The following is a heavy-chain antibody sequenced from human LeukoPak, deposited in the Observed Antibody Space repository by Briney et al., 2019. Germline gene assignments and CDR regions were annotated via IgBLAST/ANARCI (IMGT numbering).Heavy chain of an antibody. Sequence: ASVKVSCKTSGYSFIDYYIHWLRQAPGQGLECMGWINSNSADTNYAQNFQGRVTMTRDTTISTAYMELSRLRSDDTALHYCARIGISARGTNFHHWGQGTLVTVSS. CDR2: INSNSADT. V-gene: IGHV1-2*02. CDR3: ARIGISARGTNFHH. CDR1: GYSFIDYY. J-gene: IGHJ1*01. D-gene: IGHD6-13*01.